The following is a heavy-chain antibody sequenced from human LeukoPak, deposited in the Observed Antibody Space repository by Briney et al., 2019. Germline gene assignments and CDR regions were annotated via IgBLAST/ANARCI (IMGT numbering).Heavy chain of an antibody. J-gene: IGHJ4*02. CDR3: ARKATPHRYFDY. Sequence: GGSLRLSCAASGFTLSSYAMSWVRQAPGKGLEWVSAISGSGGSTYYADSVKGRFTISRDNSKNTLYLQMNSLRAEDTAVYYCARKATPHRYFDYWGQGTLVTVSS. D-gene: IGHD5-12*01. CDR1: GFTLSSYA. V-gene: IGHV3-23*01. CDR2: ISGSGGST.